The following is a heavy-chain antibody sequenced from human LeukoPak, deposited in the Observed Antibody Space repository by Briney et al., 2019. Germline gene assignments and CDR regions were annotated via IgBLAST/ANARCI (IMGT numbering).Heavy chain of an antibody. J-gene: IGHJ4*02. V-gene: IGHV1-18*01. CDR3: ARGAAAGTPAVDY. Sequence: GPVKVSRMASGYTFTSYGISWVRQAPGQGLEGMGWISAYNGNTNYAQKLQGRVTMTTDTSTSTAYMELRSLRSDDTAVYYCARGAAAGTPAVDYWGQGTLVTVSS. CDR1: GYTFTSYG. D-gene: IGHD6-13*01. CDR2: ISAYNGNT.